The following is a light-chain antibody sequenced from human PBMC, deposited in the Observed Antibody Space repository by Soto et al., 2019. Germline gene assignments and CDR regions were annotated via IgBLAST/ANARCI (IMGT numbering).Light chain of an antibody. Sequence: EIVLTQSPGTVSLSPGESAALSYRASQSVSNDFVAWYQRKPGQAPRLLIYGASYRATDIPYRFTGSGSGTDFTLTITRLEPDDFAVYYCQQYGGSPPTFGQGTKVEVK. V-gene: IGKV3-20*01. CDR2: GAS. CDR1: QSVSNDF. CDR3: QQYGGSPPT. J-gene: IGKJ1*01.